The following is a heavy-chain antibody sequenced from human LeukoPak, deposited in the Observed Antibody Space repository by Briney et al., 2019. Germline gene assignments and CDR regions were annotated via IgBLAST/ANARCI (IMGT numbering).Heavy chain of an antibody. J-gene: IGHJ5*02. V-gene: IGHV3-48*01. D-gene: IGHD5-18*01. CDR3: AKDTAMVTWYWFDP. CDR2: ISSSSTI. Sequence: GGSLRLSCAASGFTFSSYSMNWVRQAPGKGLEWVSYISSSSTIYYADSVKGRFTISRDNSKNTLYLQMNSLRAEDTAVYYCAKDTAMVTWYWFDPWGQGTLVTVSS. CDR1: GFTFSSYS.